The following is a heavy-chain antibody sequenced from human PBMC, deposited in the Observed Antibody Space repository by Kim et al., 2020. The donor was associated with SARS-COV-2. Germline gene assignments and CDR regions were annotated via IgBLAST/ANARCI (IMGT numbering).Heavy chain of an antibody. V-gene: IGHV1-8*01. J-gene: IGHJ5*02. CDR2: MNPNSGNT. D-gene: IGHD6-13*01. CDR3: ARGRIAAAGRGKWWFDP. CDR1: GYTFTSYD. Sequence: ASVKVSCKASGYTFTSYDINWVRQATRQGLEWMGWMNPNSGNTGYAQKFQGRVTMTRNTSISTAYMELSSLRSEDTAVYYCARGRIAAAGRGKWWFDPWGQGTLVTVSS.